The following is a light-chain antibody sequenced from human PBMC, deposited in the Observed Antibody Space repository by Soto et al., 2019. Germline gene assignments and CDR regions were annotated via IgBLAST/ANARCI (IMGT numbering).Light chain of an antibody. Sequence: EIVLTQSPGTLSLSPGKRATISCRASQTIISSSLAWYQQRPGQAPRLLIYGASIRATGVPDRISGRGSGTDFTLTISRLEPEDFAVYYCQHYGRSDPITFGPGTKVDIK. V-gene: IGKV3-20*01. CDR2: GAS. CDR1: QTIISSS. J-gene: IGKJ3*01. CDR3: QHYGRSDPIT.